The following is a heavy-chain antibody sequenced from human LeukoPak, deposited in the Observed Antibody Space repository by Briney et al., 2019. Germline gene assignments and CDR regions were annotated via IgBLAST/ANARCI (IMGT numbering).Heavy chain of an antibody. CDR3: AGLWFGELLYNWFDP. V-gene: IGHV4-39*01. Sequence: SETLSLTFTVSGGSISSSSYYWGWIRPPPGKGLEWIGSIYYSGSTYYNPSLKSRVTISVDTSKNEFSLKLSSATAADTAVYYCAGLWFGELLYNWFDPWGQGTLVTVSS. CDR1: GGSISSSSYY. J-gene: IGHJ5*02. D-gene: IGHD3-10*01. CDR2: IYYSGST.